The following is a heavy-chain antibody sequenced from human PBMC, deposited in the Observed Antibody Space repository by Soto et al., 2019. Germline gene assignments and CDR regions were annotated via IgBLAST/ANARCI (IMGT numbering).Heavy chain of an antibody. D-gene: IGHD2-21*02. CDR1: GESISSSSYY. J-gene: IGHJ4*02. Sequence: PSEILSLTCIVSGESISSSSYYWGWIRQPPGKGLERIGSIYHSGRTYYNPSLKSRVSISIDTSKNQFSLKLSSVTAADTALYYCPRQRTTVVTQAYFDYWGQGALVTVSS. V-gene: IGHV4-39*01. CDR2: IYHSGRT. CDR3: PRQRTTVVTQAYFDY.